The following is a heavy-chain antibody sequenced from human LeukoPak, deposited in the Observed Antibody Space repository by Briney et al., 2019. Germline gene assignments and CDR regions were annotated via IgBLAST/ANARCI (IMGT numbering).Heavy chain of an antibody. CDR1: GFTFSSYA. CDR3: ARDRDDRGYYYIDV. CDR2: ISYDGSNK. J-gene: IGHJ6*03. Sequence: GGSLRLSCAASGFTFSSYAMHWVRQAPGKGLEWVAVISYDGSNKYYADSVKGRFTISRDNSKNTLYLQMNSLRAEDTAVYYCARDRDDRGYYYIDVWGKGTTVTVSS. D-gene: IGHD3-22*01. V-gene: IGHV3-30*01.